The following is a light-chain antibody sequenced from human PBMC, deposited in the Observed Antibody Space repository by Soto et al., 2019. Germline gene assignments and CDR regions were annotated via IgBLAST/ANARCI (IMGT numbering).Light chain of an antibody. V-gene: IGKV1-5*03. Sequence: DIQMTQSPSTLSASVGDRVTIACRASQSISSWLGWYQQKPGKAPKLLIYKASSLESGVPSRFSGSGSGTEFTLTSSSLQPEYFATYYFQQYNSYWTFGQGTKVEIK. J-gene: IGKJ1*01. CDR2: KAS. CDR1: QSISSW. CDR3: QQYNSYWT.